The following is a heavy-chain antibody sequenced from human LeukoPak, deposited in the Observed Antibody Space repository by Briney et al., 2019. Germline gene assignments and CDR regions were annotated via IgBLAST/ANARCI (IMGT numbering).Heavy chain of an antibody. D-gene: IGHD6-19*01. J-gene: IGHJ4*02. CDR1: GFPFSNAW. V-gene: IGHV3-15*01. CDR2: INSKSDSEAR. Sequence: GGSLRLSCVVSGFPFSNAWMSWVRLAPGKGMEWGGRINSKSDSEARDYGAPVRGAFAISTNTSKNMLYLTLNALKTEDTGVYYCATDHPSRIAVPGLFDFWGQGTQVTVSS. CDR3: ATDHPSRIAVPGLFDF.